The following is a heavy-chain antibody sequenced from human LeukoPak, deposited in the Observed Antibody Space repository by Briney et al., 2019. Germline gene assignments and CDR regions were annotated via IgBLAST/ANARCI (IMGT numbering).Heavy chain of an antibody. Sequence: PGRSLRLSCVASGFTFSTYAMHWVRQAPGKGLEWVAVISYDGSNKYYTDSVKGRFTISRDNSKNTLYLQMNSLRVEDTAVYYCARETGYGDSWGQGTLVTVS. D-gene: IGHD3-9*01. CDR2: ISYDGSNK. CDR3: ARETGYGDS. J-gene: IGHJ5*01. CDR1: GFTFSTYA. V-gene: IGHV3-30*04.